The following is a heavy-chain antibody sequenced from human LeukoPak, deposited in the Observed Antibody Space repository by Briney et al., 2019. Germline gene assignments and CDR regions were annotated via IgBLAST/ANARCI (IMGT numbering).Heavy chain of an antibody. J-gene: IGHJ4*02. CDR1: GGSISSYY. CDR3: ARTSAWNGAPSV. Sequence: SETPSLTCTVSGGSISSYYWSWIRQPAGKGLEWIGRIYTSGSTNYNPSLKSRVTISVDKSKNQFSLKLSSVTAADTAVYYCARTSAWNGAPSVWGQGTLVTVSS. D-gene: IGHD1-1*01. CDR2: IYTSGST. V-gene: IGHV4-4*07.